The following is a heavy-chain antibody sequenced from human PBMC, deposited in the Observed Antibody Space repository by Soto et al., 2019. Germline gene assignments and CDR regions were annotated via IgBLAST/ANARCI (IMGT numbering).Heavy chain of an antibody. CDR3: AREAMYYDFWSGPPFDP. D-gene: IGHD3-3*01. V-gene: IGHV3-7*03. CDR1: GINFNDYW. J-gene: IGHJ5*02. CDR2: IKEDGSSK. Sequence: PGGSLRLSCAASGINFNDYWMSWVRQAPGKGLEWVANIKEDGSSKYYVDSVKGRFTISRDNAKNSLYLQMNSLRAEDTALYYCAREAMYYDFWSGPPFDPWGQGTLVTVSS.